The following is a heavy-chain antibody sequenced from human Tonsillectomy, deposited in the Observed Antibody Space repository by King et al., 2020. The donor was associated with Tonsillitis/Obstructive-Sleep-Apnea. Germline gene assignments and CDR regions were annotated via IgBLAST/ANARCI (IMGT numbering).Heavy chain of an antibody. J-gene: IGHJ4*02. Sequence: VQLVQSGSELKKPGASVKVSCKASGYTFTSYAMNWVRQAPGQGLEWVGWSNTNTGNPTFAQGFPGRFVFSLDTSVSPAYLQIKGLQAKDTALYYCARDPRVAVAGSFDYWGQGTLVTVSS. CDR1: GYTFTSYA. D-gene: IGHD6-19*01. CDR2: SNTNTGNP. CDR3: ARDPRVAVAGSFDY. V-gene: IGHV7-4-1*02.